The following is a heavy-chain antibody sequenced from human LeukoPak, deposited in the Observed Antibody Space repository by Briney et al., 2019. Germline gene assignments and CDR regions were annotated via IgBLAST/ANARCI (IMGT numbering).Heavy chain of an antibody. D-gene: IGHD3-22*01. CDR1: GFTFSSYA. CDR2: ISGSGGST. Sequence: GGSLRLSCAASGFTFSSYAMSWVRQAPGKGLEWVSAISGSGGSTYYADSVKGRFTISRDNSKNTLYLQMNSQRAEDTAVYYWAKSNDSSGYYDWGQGTLVTVSS. V-gene: IGHV3-23*01. J-gene: IGHJ4*02. CDR3: AKSNDSSGYYD.